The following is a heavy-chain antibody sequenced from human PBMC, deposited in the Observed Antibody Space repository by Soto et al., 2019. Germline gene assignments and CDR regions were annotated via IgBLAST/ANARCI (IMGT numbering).Heavy chain of an antibody. CDR2: ISAHNGNT. D-gene: IGHD1-1*01. V-gene: IGHV1-18*01. J-gene: IGHJ4*02. Sequence: QVHLVQSGAEVKKPGASVKVSCKASGYTFTSYGITWVRQAPGQGLEWMGWISAHNGNTDYAQKLQGRVIVTRDTSTSTPYMELRSLISDDTAVYYCARGRYGDYWGQGALVTVSS. CDR1: GYTFTSYG. CDR3: ARGRYGDY.